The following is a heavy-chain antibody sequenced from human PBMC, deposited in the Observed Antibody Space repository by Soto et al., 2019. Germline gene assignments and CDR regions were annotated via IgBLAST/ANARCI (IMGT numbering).Heavy chain of an antibody. CDR3: AGAYSGYDYPLYYYYGMDV. V-gene: IGHV4-34*01. CDR2: INHSGST. Sequence: PSETLSLTCAVYGGSFSGYYWSWLRQPPGKGLEWIGEINHSGSTNYNPSLKSRVTVSVDTSKNQFSLKLSSVTAADTAVYYCAGAYSGYDYPLYYYYGMDVWGQGTTVTVSS. CDR1: GGSFSGYY. D-gene: IGHD5-12*01. J-gene: IGHJ6*02.